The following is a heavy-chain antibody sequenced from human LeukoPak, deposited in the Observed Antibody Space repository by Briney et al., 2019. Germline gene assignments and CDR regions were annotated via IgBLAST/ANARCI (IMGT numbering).Heavy chain of an antibody. Sequence: TGGSLRLSYAAAGFTFSSYWMSWVRQAPGKGLEWVANIKQDGSEKYYVDSVKGRFTISRDNAKNSLYLQMNSLRAEDTAVYYCARDGGPGIAAAGAFGAFDIWGQGTMVTVSS. J-gene: IGHJ3*02. D-gene: IGHD6-13*01. CDR3: ARDGGPGIAAAGAFGAFDI. CDR2: IKQDGSEK. V-gene: IGHV3-7*01. CDR1: GFTFSSYW.